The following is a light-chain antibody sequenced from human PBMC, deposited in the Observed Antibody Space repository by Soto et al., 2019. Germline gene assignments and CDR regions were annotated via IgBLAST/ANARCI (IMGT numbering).Light chain of an antibody. Sequence: ESVLTQSPGSLSLSPGERATLSCRASPSVGSKFLAWYQQKPGQAPRLLIYGASSRATGIPDRFSGGGSRTDFTLTISRLEPEDFAVYYCQQYGSSPPLYAFGQGTKLEIK. J-gene: IGKJ2*01. V-gene: IGKV3-20*01. CDR2: GAS. CDR3: QQYGSSPPLYA. CDR1: PSVGSKF.